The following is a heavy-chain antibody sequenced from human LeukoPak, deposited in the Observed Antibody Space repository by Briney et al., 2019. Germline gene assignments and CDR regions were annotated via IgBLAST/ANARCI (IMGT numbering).Heavy chain of an antibody. Sequence: ASVKVSCKASGGTFSSYAISWVRQAPGQGLEWMGGIIPIFGTANYAQKFQGRVTITADKSTSTAYMELSSLRSDDTAVYYCARDVGGSQEPRGINDYWGQGTLVTVSS. V-gene: IGHV1-69*06. CDR1: GGTFSSYA. D-gene: IGHD3-16*01. CDR3: ARDVGGSQEPRGINDY. CDR2: IIPIFGTA. J-gene: IGHJ4*02.